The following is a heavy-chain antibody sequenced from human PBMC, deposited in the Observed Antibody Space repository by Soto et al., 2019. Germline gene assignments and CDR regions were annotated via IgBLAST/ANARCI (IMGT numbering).Heavy chain of an antibody. CDR2: IWYDGSNK. CDR1: GFTFSSYG. J-gene: IGHJ4*02. CDR3: AREWGVYSSGRALDY. V-gene: IGHV3-33*01. Sequence: GGSLRLSCAASGFTFSSYGMHWVRQAPGKGLEWVAVIWYDGSNKYYADSVKGRFTISRDNSKNTLYLQMNSLRAEDTAVYYCAREWGVYSSGRALDYWGQGTLVTVSS. D-gene: IGHD6-19*01.